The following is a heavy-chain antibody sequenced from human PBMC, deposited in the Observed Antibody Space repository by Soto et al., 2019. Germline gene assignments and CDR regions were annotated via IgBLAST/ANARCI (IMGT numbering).Heavy chain of an antibody. CDR2: ISYEGSNT. J-gene: IGHJ6*02. CDR1: GFTFDTYG. Sequence: QVHLVESGGGVVQPGRSLRLSCVASGFTFDTYGIHWVRQAPGKGLQWVALISYEGSNTYYADSVRGRFTISRDNSKNTLYLQINSLRPEDTGVYYCARVTPGNNLYYFSGLDVWGQGTSVTVS. V-gene: IGHV3-30-3*01. CDR3: ARVTPGNNLYYFSGLDV. D-gene: IGHD1-1*01.